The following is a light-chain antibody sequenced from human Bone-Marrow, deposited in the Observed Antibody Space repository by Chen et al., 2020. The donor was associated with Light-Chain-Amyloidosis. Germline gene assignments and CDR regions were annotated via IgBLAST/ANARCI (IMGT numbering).Light chain of an antibody. CDR1: NIGSTS. CDR2: DDS. V-gene: IGLV3-21*02. J-gene: IGLJ3*02. CDR3: QVWDRSSDRPV. Sequence: SYLLTQPSSVSVAPGQTATLPCGGNNIGSTSVHWYQQTPGQAPLLVVYDDSDRPSGIPERLSGSNSGNTATLTISRVEAGDEADYYCQVWDRSSDRPVFGGGTKLTVL.